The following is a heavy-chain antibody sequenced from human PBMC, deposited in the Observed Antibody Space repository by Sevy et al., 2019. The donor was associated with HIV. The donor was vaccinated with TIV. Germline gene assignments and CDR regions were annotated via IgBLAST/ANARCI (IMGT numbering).Heavy chain of an antibody. Sequence: SETLSLTCTVSGGSISSGGYYWSWIRQHPGKGLEWIGYIYYSGSTYYNPSLKSRVTISVDTSKNQFSLKLSSVTAADTAVYYCASSCPDECSDAFAIWGQGTMVTDSS. CDR3: ASSCPDECSDAFAI. J-gene: IGHJ3*02. CDR1: GGSISSGGYY. CDR2: IYYSGST. D-gene: IGHD2-8*01. V-gene: IGHV4-31*03.